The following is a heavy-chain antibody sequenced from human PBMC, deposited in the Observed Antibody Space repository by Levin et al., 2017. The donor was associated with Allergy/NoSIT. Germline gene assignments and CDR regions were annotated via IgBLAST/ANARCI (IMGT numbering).Heavy chain of an antibody. CDR3: AKAGSSWYIEIDH. CDR2: IIAGGGNT. J-gene: IGHJ4*02. V-gene: IGHV3-23*01. D-gene: IGHD6-13*01. Sequence: GGSLRLSCAASGFTFSTYAMSWVRQAPGKGLEWVSVIIAGGGNTNYAESVNGRFTISRDNSKDTLYLQMNSLTAEDTAVYYCAKAGSSWYIEIDHWGQGTLVTVSS. CDR1: GFTFSTYA.